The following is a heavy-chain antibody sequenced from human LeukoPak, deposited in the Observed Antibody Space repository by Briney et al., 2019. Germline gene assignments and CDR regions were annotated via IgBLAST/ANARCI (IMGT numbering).Heavy chain of an antibody. CDR1: GYTFTSYY. CDR2: INPSGGST. Sequence: ASVKASCKASGYTFTSYYMHWVRQAPGQGLEWMGIINPSGGSTSYAQKFQGRVTMTRDTSTSTVYMELSSLRSEDTAVYYCARERGYSYGQGSFDYWGQGTLVTVSS. V-gene: IGHV1-46*01. J-gene: IGHJ4*02. CDR3: ARERGYSYGQGSFDY. D-gene: IGHD5-18*01.